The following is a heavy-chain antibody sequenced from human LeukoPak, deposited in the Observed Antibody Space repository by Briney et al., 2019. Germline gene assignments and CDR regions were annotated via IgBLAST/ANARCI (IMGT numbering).Heavy chain of an antibody. D-gene: IGHD6-13*01. Sequence: SETLSLTCTVSGGSTNSYYWSWIRQPPGKGLEWIGDVYYSGSTNYNPSPKSRVTISVDTSKNQFSVKLSSVAAADTAVYYCARRSKAAAGGAFDIWGQGTMVTVSS. CDR1: GGSTNSYY. CDR3: ARRSKAAAGGAFDI. CDR2: VYYSGST. J-gene: IGHJ3*02. V-gene: IGHV4-59*01.